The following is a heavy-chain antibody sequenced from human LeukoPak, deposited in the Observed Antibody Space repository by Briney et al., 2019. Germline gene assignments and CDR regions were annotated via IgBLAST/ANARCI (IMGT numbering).Heavy chain of an antibody. CDR1: GFTFSSYG. Sequence: GGSLRLSCAASGFTFSSYGMHWVRQAPGKGLEWVAVISYDGSNKYYADSVKGRFTISRDNSKNTLYLQMNSLRAEDTAVYYCAKGYGDYVRSYFDYWGQGTLVTVSS. CDR2: ISYDGSNK. V-gene: IGHV3-30*18. J-gene: IGHJ4*02. CDR3: AKGYGDYVRSYFDY. D-gene: IGHD4-17*01.